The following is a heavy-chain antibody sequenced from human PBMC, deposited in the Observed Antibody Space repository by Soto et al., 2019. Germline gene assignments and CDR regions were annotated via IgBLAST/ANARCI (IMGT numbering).Heavy chain of an antibody. CDR1: GASISGFY. CDR3: ARAGHSSSSEGANWFDP. D-gene: IGHD6-6*01. CDR2: IYATGTT. Sequence: SETLSLTCTVSGASISGFYWSWIRKSAGKGLAWIGRIYATGTTDYDASLKSRVMMSVDTSKNQFSLNLSSVTASDTAVYYCARAGHSSSSEGANWFDPWGQGTLVTVSS. V-gene: IGHV4-4*07. J-gene: IGHJ5*02.